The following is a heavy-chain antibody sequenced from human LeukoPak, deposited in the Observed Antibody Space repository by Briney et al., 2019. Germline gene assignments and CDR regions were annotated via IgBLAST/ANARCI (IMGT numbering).Heavy chain of an antibody. Sequence: PGGSLRLSCAASGFTFSSYAMSWVRQAPGKGLEWVSGISDSGGSTYYADSVKGRFTISRDNSKNTLYLQMNSLRAEDTAVYYCAKGDLGYGYFDYWGQGTLVTVSS. CDR2: ISDSGGST. CDR1: GFTFSSYA. J-gene: IGHJ4*02. V-gene: IGHV3-23*01. D-gene: IGHD5-18*01. CDR3: AKGDLGYGYFDY.